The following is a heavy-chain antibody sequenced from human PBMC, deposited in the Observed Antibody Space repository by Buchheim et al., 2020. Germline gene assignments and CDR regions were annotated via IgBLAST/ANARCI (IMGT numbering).Heavy chain of an antibody. Sequence: QLQLQESGPGLVEPSETLSLTCTVSGVSISINNYYWGWVRQPPGKGLEWIGEIYHSGSTNYNPSLKSRVTISVDKSKNQFSRKLSSVTAADTAVYYCARFKRACSSTSCYGIYYYYMDVWGKGTT. CDR3: ARFKRACSSTSCYGIYYYYMDV. V-gene: IGHV4-39*07. CDR1: GVSISINNYY. D-gene: IGHD2-2*01. CDR2: IYHSGST. J-gene: IGHJ6*03.